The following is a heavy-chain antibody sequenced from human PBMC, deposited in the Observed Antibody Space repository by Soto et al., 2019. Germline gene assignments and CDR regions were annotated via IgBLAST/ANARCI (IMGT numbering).Heavy chain of an antibody. CDR2: TSYDEKNK. CDR3: ARAYSSGWSLPFDY. Sequence: PGGSLRLSCAASGFTFNNYAMHWVRQAPGKGLEWVAVTSYDEKNKYHTDSVKGRFTISRDNSKNTLYLQMDNLRTEDTAVYYCARAYSSGWSLPFDYWGPGTLVPVSS. J-gene: IGHJ4*02. CDR1: GFTFNNYA. V-gene: IGHV3-30*04. D-gene: IGHD6-19*01.